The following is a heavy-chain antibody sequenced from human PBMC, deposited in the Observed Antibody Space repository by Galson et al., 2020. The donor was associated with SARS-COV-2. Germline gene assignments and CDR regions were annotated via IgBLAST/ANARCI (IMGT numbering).Heavy chain of an antibody. CDR1: GYTFTGYY. CDR3: ARAYMVRGVIVPEGNYYYYYGMDV. CDR2: INPNSGGT. D-gene: IGHD3-10*01. Sequence: GESLKISCKASGYTFTGYYMHWVRQAPGQGLEWMGWINPNSGGTNYAQKFQGRVTMTRDTSISTAYMELSRLRSDDTAVYYCARAYMVRGVIVPEGNYYYYYGMDVWGQGTTVTVSS. V-gene: IGHV1-2*02. J-gene: IGHJ6*02.